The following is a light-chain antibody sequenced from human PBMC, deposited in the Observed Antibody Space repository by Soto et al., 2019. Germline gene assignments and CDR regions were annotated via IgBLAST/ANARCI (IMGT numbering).Light chain of an antibody. CDR3: HQYYSSIT. V-gene: IGKV3-20*01. J-gene: IGKJ4*01. CDR1: QDVDNNF. CDR2: ASS. Sequence: EIVLTQSPGTLSLSPGEGATLSCSASQDVDNNFLAWYQQRPGQAPRLLIYASSRRATGIPDRFSGSGSGTDFTLTISRVGPEDIAVYFCHQYYSSITFGGGTKVEVK.